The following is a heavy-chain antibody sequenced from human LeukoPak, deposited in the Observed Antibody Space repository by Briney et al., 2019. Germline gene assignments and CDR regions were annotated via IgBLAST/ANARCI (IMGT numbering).Heavy chain of an antibody. CDR3: ARGLPGRDAFDV. V-gene: IGHV4-59*01. J-gene: IGHJ3*01. Sequence: TSETLSLTCTVSGGSISGYYWSWIRQPPGKGLEWVGYVFYSGNTNYNPSLGSRVTISEDTSKNQFSLNLNSLTAADTAVYYCARGLPGRDAFDVWGQGTVVTVSS. D-gene: IGHD3-16*01. CDR2: VFYSGNT. CDR1: GGSISGYY.